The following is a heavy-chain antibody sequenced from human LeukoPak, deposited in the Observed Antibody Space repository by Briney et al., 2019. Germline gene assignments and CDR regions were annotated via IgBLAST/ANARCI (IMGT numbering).Heavy chain of an antibody. CDR1: GFTFSNYA. J-gene: IGHJ4*02. CDR3: ARDSTYYYDSGSSGPHYFDN. Sequence: GKSLRLSCAASGFTFSNYAMHWVRQAPGKGLEWVSLISSGGTYEYYADSVKGRFTISRDNSKNTLHLQLNSLRAEDTAVYYCARDSTYYYDSGSSGPHYFDNWGQGTLVTVSS. V-gene: IGHV3-30*01. CDR2: ISSGGTYE. D-gene: IGHD3-10*01.